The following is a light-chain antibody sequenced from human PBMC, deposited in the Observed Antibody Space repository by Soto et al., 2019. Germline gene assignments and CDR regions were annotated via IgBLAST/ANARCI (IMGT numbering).Light chain of an antibody. V-gene: IGKV3-15*01. CDR2: GAS. J-gene: IGKJ1*01. CDR1: QSVSSN. CDR3: QQYNRWPRA. Sequence: EIVLTQSQVTLSVSPGGRATLSCLASQSVSSNLAWYQQKPGQAPRLLIYGASTRPIGIPARFSGTGSETEFTLTISSLQSEDFAVYYCQQYNRWPRAFGQGTKVDIK.